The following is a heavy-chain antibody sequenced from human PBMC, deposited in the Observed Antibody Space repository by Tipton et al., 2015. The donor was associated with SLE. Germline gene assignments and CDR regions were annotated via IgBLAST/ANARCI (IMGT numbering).Heavy chain of an antibody. J-gene: IGHJ3*02. CDR1: GYSFTSYW. D-gene: IGHD6-13*01. V-gene: IGHV5-51*03. CDR2: IYPGDSAT. Sequence: VQLVQSGAEVKKPGESLKNSCKGCGYSFTSYWIGWVRQMPGKGLEWMGIIYPGDSATRYSPSFQGQVTISADKSISTAYLQLSSLKALGTAIFYCARPSISWYDAIDIRGQGTTVTVSS. CDR3: ARPSISWYDAIDI.